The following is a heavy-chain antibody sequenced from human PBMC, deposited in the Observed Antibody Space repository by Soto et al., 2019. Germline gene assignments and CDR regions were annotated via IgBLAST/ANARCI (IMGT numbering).Heavy chain of an antibody. J-gene: IGHJ4*02. CDR2: INDNGGSA. CDR3: AREGIAVAGPVNFDY. V-gene: IGHV3-23*01. CDR1: GFTFSSYA. Sequence: GGSLRLSCAASGFTFSSYAMSWVRQAPGKGLEWVSAINDNGGSAYYADSVKGRFTISRDNSKNTLYLQMNSLRAEDTAVYYCAREGIAVAGPVNFDYWGQGTLVTVSS. D-gene: IGHD6-19*01.